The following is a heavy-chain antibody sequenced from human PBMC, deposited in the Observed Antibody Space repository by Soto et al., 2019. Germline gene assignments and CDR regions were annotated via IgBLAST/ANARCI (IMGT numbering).Heavy chain of an antibody. CDR2: INHSGST. J-gene: IGHJ4*02. CDR3: ARDKITGLFDY. D-gene: IGHD2-8*02. CDR1: GGSFSGYY. V-gene: IGHV4-34*01. Sequence: QVQLQQWGAGLLKPSETLSLTCAVYGGSFSGYYWTWIRQPPGTGLEWIGEINHSGSTNYNPSLKSRVTISVDTSQTQFSLKLPSVTAADTAVYYCARDKITGLFDYWGQGTLVTVSS.